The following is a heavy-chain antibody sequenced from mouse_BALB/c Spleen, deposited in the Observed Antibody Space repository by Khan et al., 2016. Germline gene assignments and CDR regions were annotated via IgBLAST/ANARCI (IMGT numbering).Heavy chain of an antibody. CDR3: TREGYYPY. Sequence: VRLQQSGAELVKPGASVKLSCTASGFNIKDTYMHWVKQRHEQGLEWIGRIDPANVNTKYDPKFQGKATITADTSSNTAYLQLSSLTSEDTAVYYCTREGYYPYWGQGTTLTVSS. D-gene: IGHD2-3*01. J-gene: IGHJ2*01. V-gene: IGHV14-3*02. CDR1: GFNIKDTY. CDR2: IDPANVNT.